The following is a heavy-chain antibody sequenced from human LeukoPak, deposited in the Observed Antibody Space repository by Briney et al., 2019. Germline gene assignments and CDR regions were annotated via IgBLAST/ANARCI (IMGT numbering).Heavy chain of an antibody. V-gene: IGHV3-21*01. D-gene: IGHD5-18*01. CDR2: ISSSSSYI. CDR3: ARDMDTAMHDAFDI. Sequence: GGSLRLSCAASGFTFSSYSMNWVRQAPGKGLEWVSSISSSSSYIYYADSVKGRFTISRDNAKNSLYLQMNSLRAEDTAVYCCARDMDTAMHDAFDIWGQGTMVTVSS. CDR1: GFTFSSYS. J-gene: IGHJ3*02.